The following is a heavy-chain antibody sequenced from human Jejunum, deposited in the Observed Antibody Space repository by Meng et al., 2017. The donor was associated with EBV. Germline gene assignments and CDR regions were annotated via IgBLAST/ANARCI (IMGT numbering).Heavy chain of an antibody. CDR3: ARDGPQSLSSFDY. Sequence: QVQLQQSGPGLVTPSQTPSLTCAISGDSVSSDGAAWNWIRQSPSRGLEWLGRTFYRSRWFYDYAPSVKSRITINSDTSKNQFSLHLDSVTPEDTAVYYCARDGPQSLSSFDYWGQGTLVTVSS. D-gene: IGHD6-6*01. CDR1: GDSVSSDGAA. J-gene: IGHJ4*02. V-gene: IGHV6-1*01. CDR2: TFYRSRWFY.